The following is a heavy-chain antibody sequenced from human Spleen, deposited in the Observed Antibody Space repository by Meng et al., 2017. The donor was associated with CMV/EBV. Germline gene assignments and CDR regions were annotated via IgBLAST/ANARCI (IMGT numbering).Heavy chain of an antibody. V-gene: IGHV1-18*01. Sequence: QVPLVESGAEVKQPGASRKVSLKASGYTFTSYGITWVRQAPGQGLEWMGWISAYNGNKHYAQKFQGRVTMTTDTSTSTAYMELRSLRSDDTAVYYCARDSYTSLDYWGQGILVTVSS. CDR1: GYTFTSYG. CDR2: ISAYNGNK. J-gene: IGHJ4*02. D-gene: IGHD3-16*01. CDR3: ARDSYTSLDY.